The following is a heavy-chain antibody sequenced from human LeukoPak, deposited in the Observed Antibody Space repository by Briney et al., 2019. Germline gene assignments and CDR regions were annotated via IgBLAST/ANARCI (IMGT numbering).Heavy chain of an antibody. CDR1: GFTFSSYA. CDR3: AKPYYYYGSGSYYY. V-gene: IGHV3-23*01. CDR2: ISGSGGST. J-gene: IGHJ4*02. Sequence: PGGSLRLSCAGSGFTFSSYAMSWVRQAPGKGLEWVSAISGSGGSTYYADSVKGRFTISRDNSKNTLYLQMNSLRAEDTAVYYCAKPYYYYGSGSYYYWGQGTLVTVSS. D-gene: IGHD3-10*01.